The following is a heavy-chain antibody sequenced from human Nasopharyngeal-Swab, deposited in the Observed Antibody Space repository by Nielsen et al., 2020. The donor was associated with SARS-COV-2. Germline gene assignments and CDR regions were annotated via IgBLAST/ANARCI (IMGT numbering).Heavy chain of an antibody. D-gene: IGHD1-26*01. CDR1: GFTFSSSA. J-gene: IGHJ4*01. CDR3: AKYLGSGAYEVFCDY. CDR2: IGAAGNT. V-gene: IGHV3-23*01. Sequence: GESLKISCAASGFTFSSSAFSWVRQAPGMGLEWVSTIGAAGNTFYADSVKGRFTISRDNSKNTLYLQMNSLRAEDTALYYCAKYLGSGAYEVFCDYWGHGALVTVSS.